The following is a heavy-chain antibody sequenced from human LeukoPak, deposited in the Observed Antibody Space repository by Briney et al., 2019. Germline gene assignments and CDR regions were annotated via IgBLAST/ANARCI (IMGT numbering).Heavy chain of an antibody. CDR3: ARGFSSRGWFFLGY. Sequence: PGRSLRLSCAASGFTFSSYAMHWVRQAPGKGLEWVAVISYDGSNKYYADSVKGRFTISRDNSKNTLYLQMNSLRAEDTAVYYCARGFSSRGWFFLGYWGQGTLVTVSS. J-gene: IGHJ4*02. D-gene: IGHD6-19*01. CDR1: GFTFSSYA. CDR2: ISYDGSNK. V-gene: IGHV3-30*04.